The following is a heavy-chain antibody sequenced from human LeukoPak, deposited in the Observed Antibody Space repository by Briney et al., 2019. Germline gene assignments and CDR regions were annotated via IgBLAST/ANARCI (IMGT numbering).Heavy chain of an antibody. CDR2: IYPGDSDT. CDR1: GYSFTSYW. CDR3: AGHVFDSSAYVDY. Sequence: GESLKISCKGSGYSFTSYWIGWVRQMPGKGLEWMGIIYPGDSDTRYSPSFQGQVTISADKSISTAYLQWSSLMASDTAMYYCAGHVFDSSAYVDYWGQGTLVTVSS. J-gene: IGHJ4*02. D-gene: IGHD3-22*01. V-gene: IGHV5-51*01.